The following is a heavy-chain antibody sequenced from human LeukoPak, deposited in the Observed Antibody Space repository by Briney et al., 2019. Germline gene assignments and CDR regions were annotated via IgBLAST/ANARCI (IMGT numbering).Heavy chain of an antibody. D-gene: IGHD3-3*01. J-gene: IGHJ6*03. CDR1: GFTFSSYG. Sequence: GGSLRLSCAASGFTFSSYGMHWVRQAPGEGLEWVALIRYDVSKKYYADSVKGRFTISRDNSKNTLYLQMNSLRAEDTAVYYCAKQTLEYGFWSGSDYYYYYMDVWGKGTTVTVSS. V-gene: IGHV3-30*02. CDR2: IRYDVSKK. CDR3: AKQTLEYGFWSGSDYYYYYMDV.